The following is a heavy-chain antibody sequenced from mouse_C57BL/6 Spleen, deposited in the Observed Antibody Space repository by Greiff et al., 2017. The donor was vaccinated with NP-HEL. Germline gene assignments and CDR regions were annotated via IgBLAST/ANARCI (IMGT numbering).Heavy chain of an antibody. Sequence: DVQLVESEGGLVQPGSSMKLSCTASGFTFSDYYMAWVRQVPEKGLEWVANINYDGSSTYYLDSLKSRFIISRDNAKNILYLQMSSLKSEDTATYYCARKGYGNYEAMDYWGQGTSVTVSS. CDR2: INYDGSST. D-gene: IGHD2-10*02. J-gene: IGHJ4*01. V-gene: IGHV5-16*01. CDR3: ARKGYGNYEAMDY. CDR1: GFTFSDYY.